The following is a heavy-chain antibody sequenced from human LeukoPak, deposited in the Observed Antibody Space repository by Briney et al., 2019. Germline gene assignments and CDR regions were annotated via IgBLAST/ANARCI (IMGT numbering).Heavy chain of an antibody. CDR1: GFTFSSYS. D-gene: IGHD1-26*01. V-gene: IGHV3-48*02. CDR2: ISSSSSTI. Sequence: LSGGSLRLSCAASGFTFSSYSMNWVRQAPGKGLEWVSYISSSSSTIYYADSVKGRFTISRDNAKNSLYLQMNSLRDEDTAVYYCAKWELYSGFYYIDYWGQGTLATVSS. J-gene: IGHJ4*02. CDR3: AKWELYSGFYYIDY.